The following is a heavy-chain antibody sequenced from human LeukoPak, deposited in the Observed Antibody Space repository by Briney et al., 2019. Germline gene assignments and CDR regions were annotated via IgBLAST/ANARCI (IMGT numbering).Heavy chain of an antibody. D-gene: IGHD3-10*01. CDR3: ALEGGDFYGSGSPDY. J-gene: IGHJ4*02. Sequence: SETLSFTGAGSGYSISSGYYWGWIRQPPGKGLEWIGSIYHSGSTYYNPSLKSRVTISVDTSKNQFSLKLSSVTAADTAVYYCALEGGDFYGSGSPDYWGQGTLVTVSS. CDR1: GYSISSGYY. V-gene: IGHV4-38-2*01. CDR2: IYHSGST.